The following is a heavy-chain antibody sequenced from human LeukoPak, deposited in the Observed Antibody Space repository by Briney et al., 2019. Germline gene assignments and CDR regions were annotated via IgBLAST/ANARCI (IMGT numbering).Heavy chain of an antibody. CDR1: GFTFSSSY. J-gene: IGHJ4*02. V-gene: IGHV3-53*01. D-gene: IGHD5-18*01. CDR2: IYSGGST. CDR3: ATDGYSYGRLRGY. Sequence: GGSLRLSCAASGFTFSSSYMSWVRQAPGKGLEWVSVIYSGGSTYYADSVKGRFTISRDNSKNTLYLQMNSLRAEDTAVYYCATDGYSYGRLRGYGGQGTLVTVSS.